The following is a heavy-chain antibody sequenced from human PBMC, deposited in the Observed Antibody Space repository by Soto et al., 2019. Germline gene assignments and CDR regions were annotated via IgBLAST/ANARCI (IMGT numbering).Heavy chain of an antibody. J-gene: IGHJ4*02. CDR1: GFTFSSYA. CDR2: ISGSGGST. CDR3: AKDWELHYGDYEDYFDY. Sequence: PGGSLRLSCAASGFTFSSYAMSWVRQAPGKGLEWVSAISGSGGSTYYADSVKGRFTISRDNSKNTLYLQMNSLRAEDTAVYYCAKDWELHYGDYEDYFDYWGQGTLVTVSS. D-gene: IGHD4-17*01. V-gene: IGHV3-23*01.